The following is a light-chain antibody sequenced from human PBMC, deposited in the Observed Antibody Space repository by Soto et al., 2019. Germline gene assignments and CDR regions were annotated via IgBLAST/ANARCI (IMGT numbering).Light chain of an antibody. V-gene: IGLV1-40*01. J-gene: IGLJ1*01. CDR1: TSNIGSNYD. CDR3: QSYDSSLSAYV. Sequence: VLTQPPSVSGAPGQRVTIACSGSTSNIGSNYDVHWYRQLPGTAPKVLIYGNNNRPSGVPNRFSASKSGTSASLAITGLQAEDEADYYCQSYDSSLSAYVFGTGTKVTVL. CDR2: GNN.